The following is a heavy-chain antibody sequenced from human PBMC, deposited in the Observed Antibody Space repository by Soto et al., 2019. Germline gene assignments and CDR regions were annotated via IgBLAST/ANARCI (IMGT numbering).Heavy chain of an antibody. D-gene: IGHD3-10*01. CDR3: ARQGFGPLHGLVDV. CDR2: VHHSWGS. V-gene: IGHV4-59*08. CDR1: GGSISSYY. J-gene: IGHJ6*02. Sequence: QVQLQESGPGLVKPSETLSLSCTVSGGSISSYYWSWFRQSPGKRMEWIGYVHHSWGSSYNPSLQGLVAISLDTSNSQFSLKVTSVTATDTAVYYCARQGFGPLHGLVDVWGQGTTVTVSS.